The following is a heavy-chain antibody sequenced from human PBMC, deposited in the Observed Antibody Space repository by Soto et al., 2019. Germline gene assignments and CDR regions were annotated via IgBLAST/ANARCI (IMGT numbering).Heavy chain of an antibody. Sequence: QVQLVQSGAELKKPGASVKVSWKASGYTFTAYAMHWVRQAHGQGLEWMGWINPNSGDATYAHKFHGRVTMTMETYITTAYMELSSLSYDDTAVYYCAREASAVRALDYWGQGTLVTVSS. D-gene: IGHD6-19*01. CDR3: AREASAVRALDY. CDR1: GYTFTAYA. J-gene: IGHJ4*02. V-gene: IGHV1-2*07. CDR2: INPNSGDA.